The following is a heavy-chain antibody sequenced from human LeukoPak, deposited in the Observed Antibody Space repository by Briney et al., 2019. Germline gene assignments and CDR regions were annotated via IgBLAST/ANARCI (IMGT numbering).Heavy chain of an antibody. J-gene: IGHJ4*02. V-gene: IGHV4-34*01. D-gene: IGHD5-12*01. CDR1: GFTFSSYT. CDR2: INHSGST. Sequence: GSLRLSCAASGFTFSSYTMNWVRQPPGKGLEWIGEINHSGSTNYNPSLKSRVTISVDTSKNQFSLKLSSVTAADTAVYYCAREDSGYDLDYWGQGTLVTVSS. CDR3: AREDSGYDLDY.